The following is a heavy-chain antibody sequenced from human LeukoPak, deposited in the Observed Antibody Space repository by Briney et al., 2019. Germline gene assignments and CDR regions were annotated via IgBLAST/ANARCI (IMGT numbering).Heavy chain of an antibody. J-gene: IGHJ6*03. D-gene: IGHD3-3*01. CDR1: GFTFSSYA. Sequence: GGSLRLSCAASGFTFSSYAMSWVRQAPGKGLEWVSAISGSGGSTYYADSVKGRFTISRDNSKNTLYLQMNSLRAEDTAVYYCARGVRFLEWLSGISYMDVWGKGTTVTVSS. CDR3: ARGVRFLEWLSGISYMDV. V-gene: IGHV3-23*01. CDR2: ISGSGGST.